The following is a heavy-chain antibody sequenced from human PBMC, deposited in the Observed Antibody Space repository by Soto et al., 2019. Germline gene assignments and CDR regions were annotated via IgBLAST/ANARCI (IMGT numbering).Heavy chain of an antibody. CDR3: ARTNNYFDN. V-gene: IGHV3-74*01. CDR2: ISGDGSST. CDR1: GFTFSSHR. J-gene: IGHJ4*02. Sequence: GGSLRLSCAASGFTFSSHRMHWVRQAPGKGLVWVSRISGDGSSTNYADSVKGRFTISRDNAKNTLFLQMSSLRAEDTALYYCARTNNYFDNWGQGTPVTVSS.